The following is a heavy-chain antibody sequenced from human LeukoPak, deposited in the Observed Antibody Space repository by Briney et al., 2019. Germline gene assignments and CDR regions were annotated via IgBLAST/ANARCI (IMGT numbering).Heavy chain of an antibody. CDR1: GYSFTSHW. V-gene: IGHV5-51*01. CDR3: AREQLSAPGRQNWLDP. CDR2: IWPGDSDA. Sequence: GESLKISCKASGYSFTSHWIGWVRQRPGKGLEWMGIIWPGDSDARYSPSFQGQVTISVDKSITTAYLQWRSLRASDTATYFCAREQLSAPGRQNWLDPWGQGTLVTVSS. D-gene: IGHD6-13*01. J-gene: IGHJ5*02.